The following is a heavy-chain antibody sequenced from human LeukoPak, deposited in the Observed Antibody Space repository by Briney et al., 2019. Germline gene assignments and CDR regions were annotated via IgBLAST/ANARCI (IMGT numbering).Heavy chain of an antibody. Sequence: ASVKVSCKVSGYTLTELSIHWARQAPGKGLEWMGGEDGGPIYAQKFQGRVTMTEDTSTDTAYMDVSSLRSEDTAVCYCVSIDLDSWGQGTLVTVSS. V-gene: IGHV1-24*01. CDR1: GYTLTELS. CDR2: EDGGP. J-gene: IGHJ4*02. CDR3: VSIDLDS. D-gene: IGHD3-16*02.